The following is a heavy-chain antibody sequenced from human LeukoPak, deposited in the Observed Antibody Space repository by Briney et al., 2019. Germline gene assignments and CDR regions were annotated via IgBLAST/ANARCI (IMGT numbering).Heavy chain of an antibody. V-gene: IGHV6-1*01. CDR1: GDSVSSHSSA. CDR3: ARDPAYNYAMDV. CDR2: TYYRSIWYH. D-gene: IGHD2-2*01. J-gene: IGHJ6*02. Sequence: SQTLSLTCAISGDSVSSHSSAWNWIRQSPSRGLEWLGRTYYRSIWYHDYAVSVNSRISINPDTSKNQFSLQLTSVTPEDTAVYYCARDPAYNYAMDVWGQGTTVTVSS.